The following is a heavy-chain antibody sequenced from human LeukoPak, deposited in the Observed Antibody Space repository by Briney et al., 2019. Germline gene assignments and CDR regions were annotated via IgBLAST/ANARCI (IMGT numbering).Heavy chain of an antibody. J-gene: IGHJ4*02. Sequence: PGGSLRLSCAASGFTFSSYWLHWVRQPPGKGLAWVSRINTDGSGTNYADSVKGRFTISRDNAKNTLHLQMNSLYGEDTAVYYCVRADYDSSGYHFDNWGQGVLVTVSS. D-gene: IGHD3-22*01. CDR3: VRADYDSSGYHFDN. CDR2: INTDGSGT. CDR1: GFTFSSYW. V-gene: IGHV3-74*01.